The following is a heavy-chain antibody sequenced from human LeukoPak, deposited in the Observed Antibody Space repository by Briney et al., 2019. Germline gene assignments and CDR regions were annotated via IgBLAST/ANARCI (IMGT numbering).Heavy chain of an antibody. J-gene: IGHJ4*02. CDR3: ARLHETGLLFDY. D-gene: IGHD3-9*01. CDR2: IYYSGTT. CDR1: GGSISSYY. V-gene: IGHV4-59*08. Sequence: KPSETLSLTCTVSGGSISSYYWSWIRQPPGKALEWFGYIYYSGTTNYNPSLKSRVTMSIDTSKNQLSLKLRSVTAADTAVYYCARLHETGLLFDYWGQGTLVTVSS.